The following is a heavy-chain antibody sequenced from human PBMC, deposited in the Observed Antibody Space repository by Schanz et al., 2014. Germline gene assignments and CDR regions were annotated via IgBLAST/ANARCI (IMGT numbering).Heavy chain of an antibody. CDR3: AKDPSHGDYDYYFDY. D-gene: IGHD3-22*01. CDR2: ISSSGSYI. V-gene: IGHV3-21*02. Sequence: EVLLVESGGGLVKPGGSLRLSCAASGFTFSSYAMSWVRQAPGKGLEWVSSISSSGSYIHYADSVKGRFTISRDNAKNTLYLQMNSRRAEDTAVYYCAKDPSHGDYDYYFDYWGQGTLVTVSS. CDR1: GFTFSSYA. J-gene: IGHJ4*02.